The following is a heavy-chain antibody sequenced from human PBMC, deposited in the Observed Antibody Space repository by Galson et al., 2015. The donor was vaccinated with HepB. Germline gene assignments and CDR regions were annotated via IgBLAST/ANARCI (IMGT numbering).Heavy chain of an antibody. Sequence: SLRLSCAASGFTFSIYAIHRVRQAPGKGLEWVALISSDGSNKYYADSVRGRFTISRDNSKNTLYLHVNSLRAEDTAVYYCARGLIHYYGSGSYYNPFDYWGQGTLVTVSS. D-gene: IGHD3-10*01. J-gene: IGHJ4*02. CDR2: ISSDGSNK. CDR3: ARGLIHYYGSGSYYNPFDY. V-gene: IGHV3-30*04. CDR1: GFTFSIYA.